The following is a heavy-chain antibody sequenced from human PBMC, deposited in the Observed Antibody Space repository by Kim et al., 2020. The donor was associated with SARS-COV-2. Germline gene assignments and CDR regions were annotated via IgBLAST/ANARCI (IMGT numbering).Heavy chain of an antibody. J-gene: IGHJ5*02. D-gene: IGHD2-2*01. CDR3: ARASGGYCSSTSCLGTENWFDP. CDR2: INHSGST. Sequence: SETLSLTCAVYGGSFSGYYWSWIRQPPGKGLEWIGEINHSGSTNYNPSLKSRVTISVDTSKNQFSLKLSSVTAADTAVYYCARASGGYCSSTSCLGTENWFDPWGQGTLVTVSS. V-gene: IGHV4-34*01. CDR1: GGSFSGYY.